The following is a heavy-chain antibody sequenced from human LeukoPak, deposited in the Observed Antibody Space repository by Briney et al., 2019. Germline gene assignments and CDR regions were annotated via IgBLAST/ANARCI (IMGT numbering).Heavy chain of an antibody. CDR1: GFTFSSYE. CDR3: ARDATTDYGLFDP. V-gene: IGHV3-48*03. J-gene: IGHJ5*02. Sequence: PGGSLRLSCAASGFTFSSYEMNWVRQAPGKGLEWVSYISSSGSTIYYADSVKGRFTISRDNAKNSLYLQMNSLRAEDTAVYYCARDATTDYGLFDPWGQGTLVTVSS. D-gene: IGHD4-11*01. CDR2: ISSSGSTI.